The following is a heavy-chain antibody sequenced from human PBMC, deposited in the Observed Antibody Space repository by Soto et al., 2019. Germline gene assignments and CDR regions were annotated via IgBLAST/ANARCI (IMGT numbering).Heavy chain of an antibody. CDR3: AKSPISSGSYNDYFDY. J-gene: IGHJ4*02. CDR2: ISGSGGST. V-gene: IGHV3-23*01. CDR1: GFTFSSYA. Sequence: GGSLRLSCAASGFTFSSYAMSWVRQAPGKGLEWVSAISGSGGSTYYADSVKGRFTISRDNSKNTLYLQMNSLRAEDTAVYYCAKSPISSGSYNDYFDYRGQGALVTVSS. D-gene: IGHD3-10*01.